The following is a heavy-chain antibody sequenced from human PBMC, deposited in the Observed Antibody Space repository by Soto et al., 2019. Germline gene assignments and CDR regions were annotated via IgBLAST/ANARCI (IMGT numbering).Heavy chain of an antibody. D-gene: IGHD1-20*01. CDR1: GFIFSNYW. CDR3: ARGIPGHYGFDV. V-gene: IGHV3-74*01. J-gene: IGHJ3*01. Sequence: EVQLVESGGGLVQPGGSLRLSCAASGFIFSNYWIHWVSQVPGKGLVWVSRIKYDGINTNYADSVKGRFTISRDNAGNTVYLQMNSLRTDDTAVYYCARGIPGHYGFDVWGQGTMVTVSS. CDR2: IKYDGINT.